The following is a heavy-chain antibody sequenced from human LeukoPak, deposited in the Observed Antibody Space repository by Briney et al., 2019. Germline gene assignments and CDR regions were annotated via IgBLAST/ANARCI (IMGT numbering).Heavy chain of an antibody. CDR1: GFTFSSYE. CDR3: ARETASKGYGSVFDP. J-gene: IGHJ5*02. CDR2: ISSSGSTI. Sequence: PGGSLRLSCAASGFTFSSYEMNWVRQAPGKGLEWVSYISSSGSTIYYADSVKGRFTISRDNAKNSLYLQMNSLRAEDTAVYYCARETASKGYGSVFDPWGQGTLVTVSS. D-gene: IGHD3-10*01. V-gene: IGHV3-48*03.